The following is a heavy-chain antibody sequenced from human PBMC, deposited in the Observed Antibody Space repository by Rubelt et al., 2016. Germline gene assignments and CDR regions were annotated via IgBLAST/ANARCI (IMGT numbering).Heavy chain of an antibody. CDR2: INSDGSST. D-gene: IGHD1-14*01. J-gene: IGHJ6*02. CDR1: GFTFSDYY. V-gene: IGHV3-74*01. CDR3: ARDREPWGMDV. Sequence: SGFTFSDYYMSWIRQAPGKGLEWVSRINSDGSSTSYADSVKGRFTISRDNAKNTLYLQMNSLRAEDTAVYYCARDREPWGMDVWGQGTTVTVSS.